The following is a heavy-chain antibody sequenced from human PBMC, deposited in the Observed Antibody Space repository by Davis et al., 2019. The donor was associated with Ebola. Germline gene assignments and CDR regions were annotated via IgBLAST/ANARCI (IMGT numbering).Heavy chain of an antibody. CDR3: ARQFVGGLTGRIVGATD. V-gene: IGHV4-39*01. D-gene: IGHD1-26*01. J-gene: IGHJ3*01. Sequence: PGGSLRLSCTVSGGSISSSSYYWGWIRQPPGKGLEWIGSIYYSGSTYYNPSLKSRVPISVDRSKNQFSLRLSSVTAADRAVYYCARQFVGGLTGRIVGATDWGQGTMVTVSS. CDR2: IYYSGST. CDR1: GGSISSSSYY.